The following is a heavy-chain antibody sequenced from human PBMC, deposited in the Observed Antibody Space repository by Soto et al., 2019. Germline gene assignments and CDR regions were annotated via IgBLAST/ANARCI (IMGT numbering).Heavy chain of an antibody. Sequence: GASVKVSCKASGYTFTGYYMHWVRQAPGQGLEWMGWINPNSGGTNYAQKFQGWVTMTRDTSISTAYMELSRLRSDDTAVYYCARDDGTAVTSTGYFDYWGQGTPVTVSS. CDR2: INPNSGGT. CDR1: GYTFTGYY. J-gene: IGHJ4*02. V-gene: IGHV1-2*04. CDR3: ARDDGTAVTSTGYFDY. D-gene: IGHD6-19*01.